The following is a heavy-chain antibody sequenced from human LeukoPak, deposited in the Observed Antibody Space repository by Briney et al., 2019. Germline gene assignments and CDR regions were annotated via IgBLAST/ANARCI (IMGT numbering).Heavy chain of an antibody. V-gene: IGHV3-9*01. CDR3: ASGYTSGFDY. J-gene: IGHJ4*02. CDR2: ISWNSGSI. D-gene: IGHD3-3*01. CDR1: GFTFDDYA. Sequence: GGSLRLSCAASGFTFDDYAMHWVRQAPGKGLEWVSGISWNSGSIGYADSVKGRFTISRDNAKNSLYLQMNSLRAEDTALYYCASGYTSGFDYWGQGTLVTVSP.